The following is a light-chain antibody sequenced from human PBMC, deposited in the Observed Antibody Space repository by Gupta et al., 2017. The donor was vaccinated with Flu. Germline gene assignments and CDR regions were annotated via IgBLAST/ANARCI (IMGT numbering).Light chain of an antibody. CDR3: QSDGSSRT. CDR1: QSIGSNY. Sequence: ELVLTQSPGTLSLSPGERATLSCRASQSIGSNYLAWYQQKPGQAPRLLIYSASTRATGVPDRFSGSGSGTDFTLTISRLEPEDFAVYYWQSDGSSRTFGEGTKVEIK. CDR2: SAS. J-gene: IGKJ4*02. V-gene: IGKV3-20*01.